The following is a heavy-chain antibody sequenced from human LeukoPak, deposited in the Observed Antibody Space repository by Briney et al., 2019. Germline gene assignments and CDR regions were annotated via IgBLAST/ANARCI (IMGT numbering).Heavy chain of an antibody. D-gene: IGHD6-13*01. CDR2: IIPIFGTA. J-gene: IGHJ5*02. V-gene: IGHV1-69*01. Sequence: GSSVKVSCKASGGTFSSYAISWVRQAPGQGLEWMGGIIPIFGTANYAQKFQGRVTITADESTSTAYMELSSLRSEDTAVCYCAREARIAAAGPPDWFDPWGQGTLVTVSS. CDR3: AREARIAAAGPPDWFDP. CDR1: GGTFSSYA.